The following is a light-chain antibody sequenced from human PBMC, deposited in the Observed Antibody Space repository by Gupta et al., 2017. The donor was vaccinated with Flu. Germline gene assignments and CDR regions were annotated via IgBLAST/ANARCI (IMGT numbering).Light chain of an antibody. CDR2: GAS. Sequence: RTLLLSSGGSRVITCCAGHHISSRYLAWYQQKPGQAPRLLIYGASTLATGVPDRFSGSGSGTEFTLTISSLEPDDFAAYYCQQYSYSSRTFGQGTKVEIK. CDR3: QQYSYSSRT. J-gene: IGKJ1*01. CDR1: HHISSRY. V-gene: IGKV3-20*01.